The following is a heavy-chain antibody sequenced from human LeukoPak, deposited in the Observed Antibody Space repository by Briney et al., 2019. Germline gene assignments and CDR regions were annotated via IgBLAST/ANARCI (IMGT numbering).Heavy chain of an antibody. CDR3: ARRPVCSSTSCPPDS. V-gene: IGHV5-51*01. CDR1: GYSFTTYW. Sequence: GESLKISCRGSGYSFTTYWIGWVRQMPGKGLEWMGIIYPGDSDTRYSPSFQGQVTMSADKSINTAYLQWSSLQASDTAMYYCARRPVCSSTSCPPDSWGQGTLVTVSS. CDR2: IYPGDSDT. D-gene: IGHD2-2*01. J-gene: IGHJ4*02.